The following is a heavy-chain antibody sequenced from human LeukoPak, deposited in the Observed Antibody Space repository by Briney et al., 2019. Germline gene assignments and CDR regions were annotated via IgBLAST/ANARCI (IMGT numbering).Heavy chain of an antibody. J-gene: IGHJ4*02. CDR2: IYHSGST. CDR3: ARSLYYGLGSPTSPDE. D-gene: IGHD3-10*01. Sequence: SETLSLTCAVSGGSISSSNWWSWVRQPPGKGLEWIGEIYHSGSTNYNPSLKSRATISIDKSKNQFSLKLSFVTAADTDVYYCARSLYYGLGSPTSPDEWGQGTLVTVSS. CDR1: GGSISSSNW. V-gene: IGHV4-4*02.